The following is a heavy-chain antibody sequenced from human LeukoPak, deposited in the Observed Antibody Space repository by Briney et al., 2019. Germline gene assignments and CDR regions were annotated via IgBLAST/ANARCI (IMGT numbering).Heavy chain of an antibody. D-gene: IGHD4-17*01. CDR3: AVSFNGDYVGY. CDR1: GYTFTSYY. Sequence: ASVKVSCKASGYTFTSYYMHWVRQATGQALEWMGIINPSGGSTSYAQKCQGRVTMTRDTSTSTVYMELSSPRSEDTDVYYCAVSFNGDYVGYWGQGTLVTVSS. CDR2: INPSGGST. J-gene: IGHJ4*02. V-gene: IGHV1-46*01.